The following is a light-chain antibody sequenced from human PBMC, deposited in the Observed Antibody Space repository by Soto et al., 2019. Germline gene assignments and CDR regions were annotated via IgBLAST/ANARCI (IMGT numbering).Light chain of an antibody. CDR3: QQRSNWPPT. J-gene: IGKJ4*01. Sequence: EIVLTQSPATLSLSPGERATLSCRASQSVSSSLAWYQQKPGQAPRLLIYDASNRATVIPARFSGSGSGTDFTLTISSLEPEDFAVYYCQQRSNWPPTFGGGTKVEIK. CDR2: DAS. V-gene: IGKV3-11*01. CDR1: QSVSSS.